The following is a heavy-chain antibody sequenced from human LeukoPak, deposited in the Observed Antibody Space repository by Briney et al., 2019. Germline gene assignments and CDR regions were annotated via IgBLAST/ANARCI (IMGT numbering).Heavy chain of an antibody. CDR2: ISSSSSYI. V-gene: IGHV3-21*01. J-gene: IGHJ5*02. CDR1: GFTFSSYS. CDR3: ARANLGATSRNWFDP. D-gene: IGHD1-26*01. Sequence: GGSLRLSCAASGFTFSSYSMSWVRQAPGKGLEWVSSISSSSSYIYYADSVKGRFTISRDNAKNSLYLQMNSLRAEDTAVYYCARANLGATSRNWFDPWGQGTLVTVSS.